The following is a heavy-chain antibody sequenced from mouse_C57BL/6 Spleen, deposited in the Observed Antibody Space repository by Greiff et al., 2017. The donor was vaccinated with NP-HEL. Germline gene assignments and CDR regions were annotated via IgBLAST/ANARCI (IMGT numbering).Heavy chain of an antibody. CDR2: IWSGGST. CDR3: ARTAQATYYYAMDY. D-gene: IGHD3-2*02. J-gene: IGHJ4*01. V-gene: IGHV2-2*01. CDR1: GFSLTSYG. Sequence: QVHVKQSGPGLVQPSQSLSITCTVSGFSLTSYGVHWVRQSPGKGLEWLGVIWSGGSTDYNAAFISRLSISKDNSKSQVFFKMNSLQADDTAIYYCARTAQATYYYAMDYWGQGTSVTVSS.